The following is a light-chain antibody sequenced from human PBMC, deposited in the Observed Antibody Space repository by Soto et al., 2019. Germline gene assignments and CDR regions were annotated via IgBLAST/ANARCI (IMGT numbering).Light chain of an antibody. J-gene: IGKJ1*01. CDR1: QSISDS. CDR3: QQYNGYWT. Sequence: DIQMTQSPSTLSESVGDRVTITCRASQSISDSLAWYQQKPGKAPKLLIYEASSLKSEVPPMFSDSRSGTEYTLNISSLQPDDFATYYCQQYNGYWTFGQGTKVEIK. CDR2: EAS. V-gene: IGKV1-5*03.